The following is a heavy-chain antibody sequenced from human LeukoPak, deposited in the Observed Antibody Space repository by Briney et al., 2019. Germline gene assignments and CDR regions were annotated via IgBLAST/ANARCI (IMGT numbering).Heavy chain of an antibody. J-gene: IGHJ5*02. CDR3: ATDRSRGFDP. CDR1: GGTFSSYA. V-gene: IGHV1-24*01. Sequence: GASVKVFCKASGGTFSSYAISWVRQAPGQGLEWMGGFDPEDGETIYAQKFQGRVTMTEDTSTDTAYMELSSLRSEDTAVYYCATDRSRGFDPWGQGTLVTVSS. CDR2: FDPEDGET.